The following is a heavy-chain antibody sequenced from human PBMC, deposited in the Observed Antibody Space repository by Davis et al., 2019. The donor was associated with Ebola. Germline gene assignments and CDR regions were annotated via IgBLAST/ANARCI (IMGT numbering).Heavy chain of an antibody. CDR1: GCSTTSRSDY. CDR2: IYNGGSS. D-gene: IGHD1-7*01. Sequence: MPSETLSLTCTVSGCSTTSRSDYWNWIRQLPGRGLEWIGYIYNGGSSYSNPSLRSRVTISLDTSKNQFSLKLRSVTAADTAMYYCARDSETGTTGLDPWGQGTLVTVSS. J-gene: IGHJ5*02. V-gene: IGHV4-31*03. CDR3: ARDSETGTTGLDP.